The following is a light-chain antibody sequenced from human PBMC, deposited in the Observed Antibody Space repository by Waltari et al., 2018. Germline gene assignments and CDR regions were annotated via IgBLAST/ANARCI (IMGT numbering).Light chain of an antibody. Sequence: QSVLTPPPSVSGAPGQRVTISCTGRSSNIGAGYDVHWYQQLPGTAPKLLIYGNTNRPSGVPDRFSGSKSGTSASLAITGLQAEDEADYHCQSYDSSLYYVFGTGTKVTVL. V-gene: IGLV1-40*01. J-gene: IGLJ1*01. CDR1: SSNIGAGYD. CDR2: GNT. CDR3: QSYDSSLYYV.